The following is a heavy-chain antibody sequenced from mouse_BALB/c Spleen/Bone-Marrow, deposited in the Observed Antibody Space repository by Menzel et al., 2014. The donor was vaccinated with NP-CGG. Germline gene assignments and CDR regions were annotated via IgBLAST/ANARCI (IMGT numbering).Heavy chain of an antibody. J-gene: IGHJ4*01. V-gene: IGHV1-14*01. CDR1: GYTFTSYV. CDR2: IIPSNDVT. CDR3: ARKRGGAMDY. Sequence: EVQLQQSGPELVKPGASVKMSCKASGYTFTSYVMHWVKQKPGQGLEWIGYIIPSNDVTKNNEKFKGKATLTSDKSSSTAYMELSSLTSEDSAVYYCARKRGGAMDYRGPGTSVTVSS.